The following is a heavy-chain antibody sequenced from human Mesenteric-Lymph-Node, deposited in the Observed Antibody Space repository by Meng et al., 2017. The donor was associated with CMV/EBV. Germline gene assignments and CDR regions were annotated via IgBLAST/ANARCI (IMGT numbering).Heavy chain of an antibody. CDR1: GYTFTTYA. D-gene: IGHD3-9*01. J-gene: IGHJ4*02. V-gene: IGHV1-69*01. CDR2: VIPMYATI. CDR3: ARIPNYNLLTSYLHF. Sequence: SGYTFTTYAMQWVRQAPGRGLKWMGGVIPMYATIEYAQKFQGRGTITADESTGTTYMELSSLRSEDTAMYYCARIPNYNLLTSYLHFWGPGTLVTVSS.